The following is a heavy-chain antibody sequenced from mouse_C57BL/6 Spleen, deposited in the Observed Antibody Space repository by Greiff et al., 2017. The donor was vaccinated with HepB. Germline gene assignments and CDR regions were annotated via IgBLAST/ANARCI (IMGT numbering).Heavy chain of an antibody. J-gene: IGHJ1*03. CDR1: GFTFSSYA. CDR3: TREITTVVATYWYFDV. D-gene: IGHD1-1*01. Sequence: EVQLVESGEGLVKPGGSLKLSCAASGFTFSSYAMSWVRQTPEKRLEWVAYISSGGDYIYYADTVKGRFTISRDNARNTLYLQMSSLKSEDTAMYYCTREITTVVATYWYFDVWGTGTTVTVSS. CDR2: ISSGGDYI. V-gene: IGHV5-9-1*02.